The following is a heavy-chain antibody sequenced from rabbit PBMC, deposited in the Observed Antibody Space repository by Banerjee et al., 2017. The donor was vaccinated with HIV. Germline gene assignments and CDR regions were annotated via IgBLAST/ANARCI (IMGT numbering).Heavy chain of an antibody. V-gene: IGHV1S47*01. J-gene: IGHJ4*01. D-gene: IGHD1-1*01. CDR1: GFDFSNYG. Sequence: QEQLVESGGGLVQPGGSLKLSCKASGFDFSNYGVSWVRQAPGKGLEWIGYIDPVFGSTYYSNWVNGRFTISSHNAQNTLYLQLNSLTAADTATYFCVRGASSSGYYNLWGPGTLVTVS. CDR2: IDPVFGST. CDR3: VRGASSSGYYNL.